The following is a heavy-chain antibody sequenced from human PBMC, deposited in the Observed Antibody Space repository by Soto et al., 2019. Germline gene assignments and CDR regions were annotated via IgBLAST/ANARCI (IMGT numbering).Heavy chain of an antibody. D-gene: IGHD3-9*01. J-gene: IGHJ4*02. CDR3: PRAHVLRYFDWFPDY. CDR2: INHSRST. V-gene: IGHV4-34*01. Sequence: PSETLSLTCTVSCGSISIGYYYWRWIGQPPGKGLEWIGEINHSRSTNYNPSXXSRVTISVDTSKNQFSLKLSSVTAADTAVYYCPRAHVLRYFDWFPDYWGQGTLVTVSS. CDR1: CGSISIGYYY.